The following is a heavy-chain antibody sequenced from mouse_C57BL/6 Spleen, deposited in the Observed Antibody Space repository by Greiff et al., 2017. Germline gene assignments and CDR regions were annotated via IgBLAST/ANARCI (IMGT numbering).Heavy chain of an antibody. Sequence: VQLQQPGAELVMPGASVKLSCKASGYTFTSYWMHWVKQRPGQGLEWIGEIDPSDSYTNYNQKFKGKSTLTVDKSSSTAYMQLSSLTSEDSAVYYCARSDYGYDWCAYWGQGTLVTVSA. D-gene: IGHD2-2*01. V-gene: IGHV1-69*01. J-gene: IGHJ3*01. CDR2: IDPSDSYT. CDR1: GYTFTSYW. CDR3: ARSDYGYDWCAY.